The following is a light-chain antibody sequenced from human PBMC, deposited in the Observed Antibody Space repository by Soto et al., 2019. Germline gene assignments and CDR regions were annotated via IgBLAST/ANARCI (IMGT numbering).Light chain of an antibody. CDR1: SGHSSYA. Sequence: QLVLTQSPSASASLGASVNLTCTLSSGHSSYAITWHQQQPEKGPRYLMKVNSDGSHRKGDGIPDRFSGSSSGAERYLNISSLPSEDEADYYCQTWGTGIVVFGGGTQLTVL. V-gene: IGLV4-69*01. J-gene: IGLJ7*01. CDR2: VNSDGSH. CDR3: QTWGTGIVV.